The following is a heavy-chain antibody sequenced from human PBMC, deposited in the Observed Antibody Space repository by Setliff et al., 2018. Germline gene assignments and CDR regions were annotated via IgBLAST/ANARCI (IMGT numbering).Heavy chain of an antibody. V-gene: IGHV4-38-2*01. CDR2: IYHSGST. Sequence: TLSLTCAVSGYSISSGYYWGWIRQPPGKGLEWIGSIYHSGSTYYNPSLKSRVTISVDTSKNQFSLKLSSVTAADTAVYYCARGKGSWVLLRWFDPWGQGTLVTVSS. CDR1: GYSISSGYY. CDR3: ARGKGSWVLLRWFDP. J-gene: IGHJ5*02. D-gene: IGHD3-10*01.